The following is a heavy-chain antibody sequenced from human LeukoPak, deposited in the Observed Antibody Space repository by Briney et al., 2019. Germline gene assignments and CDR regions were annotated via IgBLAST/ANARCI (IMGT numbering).Heavy chain of an antibody. J-gene: IGHJ3*02. V-gene: IGHV3-21*01. CDR1: GFTFSSYS. CDR2: ISSGNTYI. Sequence: GGSLRLSCAASGFTFSSYSMNWVRQAPGKGLEWVSSISSGNTYIYYADSVKGRFTISRDNAKNSLYLQMNSLRAEDTAVYYCAREMATIGSHDAFDIWGQGTMVTVSS. CDR3: AREMATIGSHDAFDI. D-gene: IGHD5-24*01.